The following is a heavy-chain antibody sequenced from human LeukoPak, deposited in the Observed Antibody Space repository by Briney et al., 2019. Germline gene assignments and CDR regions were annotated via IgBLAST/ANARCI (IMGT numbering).Heavy chain of an antibody. Sequence: ASVKVSCKSSGNTFTSYAFSWVRQAPGQGLEWMGWISTYNGDTDYAQKLQGRVTMTADTSTSTAYMEMRSLRSDDTAVYYCARDPGQYYDILTGYYTPYYFDYWGQGTLVTVSS. J-gene: IGHJ4*02. D-gene: IGHD3-9*01. CDR3: ARDPGQYYDILTGYYTPYYFDY. CDR2: ISTYNGDT. CDR1: GNTFTSYA. V-gene: IGHV1-18*01.